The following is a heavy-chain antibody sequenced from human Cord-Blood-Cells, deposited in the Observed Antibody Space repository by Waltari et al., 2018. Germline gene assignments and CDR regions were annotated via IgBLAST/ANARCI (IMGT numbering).Heavy chain of an antibody. CDR1: GYTFTSYG. CDR3: ARGFSSGWYWFDP. CDR2: ISTYNGNT. D-gene: IGHD6-19*01. V-gene: IGHV1-18*01. J-gene: IGHJ5*02. Sequence: QVQLVQSGAEVKKPGASVKVSCKASGYTFTSYGISWVRQAPGQGREWMGWISTYNGNTNDAQKLQGRITRTTDTSTSTAYMELRSLRSDDAAVYYCARGFSSGWYWFDPWGQGTLVTVSS.